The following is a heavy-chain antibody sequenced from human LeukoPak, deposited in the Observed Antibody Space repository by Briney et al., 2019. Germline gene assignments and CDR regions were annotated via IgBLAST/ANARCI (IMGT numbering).Heavy chain of an antibody. CDR3: AKDIQLST. Sequence: PGGSLRLSCAASGFTVSSNYMSWVRQAPGKGPELVSLIGASGESTYYADSVKGRFTISRDNSKNTLSLQMNSLGVEDTAMYFCAKDIQLSTWGLGTMVTVSS. CDR1: GFTVSSNY. CDR2: IGASGEST. D-gene: IGHD5-24*01. V-gene: IGHV3-23*01. J-gene: IGHJ3*01.